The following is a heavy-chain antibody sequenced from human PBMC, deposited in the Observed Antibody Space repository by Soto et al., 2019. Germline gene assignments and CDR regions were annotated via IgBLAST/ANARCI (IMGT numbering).Heavy chain of an antibody. D-gene: IGHD3-22*01. Sequence: VGSLRLSCAASGFTFSSYAMSWVRQAPGKGLEWVSAISGSGGSTYYADSVKGRLTISRDNSKNTLYLQMNSLRAEDTAVYYCAKDHYYDSSALWGQGTLVTVSS. J-gene: IGHJ4*02. V-gene: IGHV3-23*01. CDR1: GFTFSSYA. CDR3: AKDHYYDSSAL. CDR2: ISGSGGST.